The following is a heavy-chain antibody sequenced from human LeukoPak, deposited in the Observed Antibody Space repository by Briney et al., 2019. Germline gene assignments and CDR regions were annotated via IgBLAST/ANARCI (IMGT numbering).Heavy chain of an antibody. Sequence: GGSLRLSCAASGFTFSNYNMHWVRQAPGKGLEWVSFIDERNNFIQYADSVRGRFTISRDNARNSLYLQMHSLRAEDTALYYCAVDFWTGHDYWGQGTPVTVSS. CDR1: GFTFSNYN. CDR2: IDERNNFI. CDR3: AVDFWTGHDY. J-gene: IGHJ4*02. D-gene: IGHD3/OR15-3a*01. V-gene: IGHV3-48*01.